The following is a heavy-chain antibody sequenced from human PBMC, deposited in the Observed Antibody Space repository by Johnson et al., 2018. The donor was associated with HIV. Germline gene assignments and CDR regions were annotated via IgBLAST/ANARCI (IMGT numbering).Heavy chain of an antibody. CDR3: TRDAKLRPLDGPDDAFDI. CDR2: IKSKTDGGTT. Sequence: VQLVESGGGLLRPGGSLRLSCAASGFTFSNAWMSWVRQAPGKGLEWVGRIKSKTDGGTTDYAAPVKGRFTISQDDSKNTLYLQMNSLKTEDTAVYYCTRDAKLRPLDGPDDAFDIWGQGTMVTVSS. J-gene: IGHJ3*02. CDR1: GFTFSNAW. D-gene: IGHD2-2*03. V-gene: IGHV3-15*01.